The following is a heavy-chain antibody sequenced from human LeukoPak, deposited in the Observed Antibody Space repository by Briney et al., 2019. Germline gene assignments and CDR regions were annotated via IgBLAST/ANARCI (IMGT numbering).Heavy chain of an antibody. J-gene: IGHJ4*02. D-gene: IGHD6-19*01. CDR1: GFTFSSYG. CDR2: ISYDGSNK. CDR3: AKDQGAVAWGLFDY. V-gene: IGHV3-30*18. Sequence: PGGSLRLSCAASGFTFSSYGMHWVRQAPGKGLEWVAVISYDGSNKYYADSVKGRFTISRDNSKNTLYLQMNSLRAEDTAVYYCAKDQGAVAWGLFDYWGQGTLVTVSS.